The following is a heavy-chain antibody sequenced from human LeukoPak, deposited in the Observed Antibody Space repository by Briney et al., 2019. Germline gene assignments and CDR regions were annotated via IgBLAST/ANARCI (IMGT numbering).Heavy chain of an antibody. CDR2: MNPNSGNT. J-gene: IGHJ4*02. CDR1: GYTFTGYY. V-gene: IGHV1-8*02. D-gene: IGHD6-19*01. CDR3: ARARSGWYPSHDY. Sequence: ASVKVSCKASGYTFTGYYMHWVRQAPGQGLEWMGWMNPNSGNTGYAQKFRGRVTMTRNTSISTAYMELSSLRSEDTAVYYCARARSGWYPSHDYWGQGTLVTVSS.